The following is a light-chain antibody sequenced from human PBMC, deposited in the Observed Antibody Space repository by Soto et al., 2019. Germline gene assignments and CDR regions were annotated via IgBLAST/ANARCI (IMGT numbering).Light chain of an antibody. CDR3: SSYGGSTNFVI. CDR2: DVS. J-gene: IGLJ2*01. CDR1: SSDVGGHNY. Sequence: QSALTQPPSASGSPGQSVTISCTGTSSDVGGHNYVSWYQQHPGKVPKLIIYDVSKRSSGVPDRFSASKSGNTASLTVPGLQAEDEAEYYCSSYGGSTNFVIFGGGTKLTVL. V-gene: IGLV2-8*01.